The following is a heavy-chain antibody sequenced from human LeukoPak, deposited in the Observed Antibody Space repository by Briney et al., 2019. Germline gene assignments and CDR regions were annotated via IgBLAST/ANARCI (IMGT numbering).Heavy chain of an antibody. Sequence: PSETLSLTCTVSGGSISGYYWSWLRQPPGKGLEWIGYISNSGSTNYNPSLKSRVTISIDTSKNRFSLNLYSVTAADTAVYYCAREMDTAMVPFWYFDLWGRGTLVAVSS. CDR1: GGSISGYY. CDR3: AREMDTAMVPFWYFDL. CDR2: ISNSGST. D-gene: IGHD5-18*01. V-gene: IGHV4-59*01. J-gene: IGHJ2*01.